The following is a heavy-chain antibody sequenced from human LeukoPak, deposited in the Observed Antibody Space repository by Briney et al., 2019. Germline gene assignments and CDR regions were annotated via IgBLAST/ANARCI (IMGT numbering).Heavy chain of an antibody. CDR2: ISSRSSSI. CDR1: GFTFSSYS. D-gene: IGHD2-2*01. V-gene: IGHV3-48*01. Sequence: GGSLRLSCAASGFTFSSYSTNWVRQAPGKGLEWVSYISSRSSSIYYADSVKGRFTISRDNAKNSLYLQMNSLRAEDTAVYYCAREPCTSCYTDYWGQGTLVTVSS. J-gene: IGHJ4*02. CDR3: AREPCTSCYTDY.